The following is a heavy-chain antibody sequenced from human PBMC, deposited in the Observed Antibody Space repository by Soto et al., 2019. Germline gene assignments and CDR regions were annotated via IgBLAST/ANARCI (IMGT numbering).Heavy chain of an antibody. D-gene: IGHD6-19*01. CDR2: IYSGGST. CDR3: ARDRPAVAGRGADQLGFDS. J-gene: IGHJ4*02. Sequence: GGSLRLSCAASGFTVSSNYMSWVRQAPGKGLEWVSVIYSGGSTYYADSVKGRFTISRDNSKNTLYRQMNSLRAEDTAVYYCARDRPAVAGRGADQLGFDSWGQGTLVTVSS. V-gene: IGHV3-66*01. CDR1: GFTVSSNY.